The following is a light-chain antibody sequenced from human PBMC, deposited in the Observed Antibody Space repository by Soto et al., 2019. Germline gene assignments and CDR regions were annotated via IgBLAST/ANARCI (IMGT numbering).Light chain of an antibody. Sequence: QSALTQPASVSGSPGQSITISCSGTSSDVGSYNLVSWYQQHPGKAPKLMIYEGSKRPSGVSNRFSGSKSGNTASLTISGLQAEDEADYYCCSYAGSRIYVFGTGTKVTVL. CDR1: SSDVGSYNL. J-gene: IGLJ1*01. V-gene: IGLV2-23*01. CDR2: EGS. CDR3: CSYAGSRIYV.